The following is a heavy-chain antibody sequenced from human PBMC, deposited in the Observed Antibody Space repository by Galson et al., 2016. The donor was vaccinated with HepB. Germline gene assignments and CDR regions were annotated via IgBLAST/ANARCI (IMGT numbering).Heavy chain of an antibody. CDR1: GFSVTSDY. J-gene: IGHJ3*01. CDR2: MFSDGSE. Sequence: SLRLSCAASGFSVTSDYLAWVRQAPGKGLDCVSVMFSDGSEFYAGSVEGRFTISRDEAKNTVYLQMESLRADDTAVYYCARRPFGRGFDVWGQGTMVTVSS. V-gene: IGHV3-53*01. CDR3: ARRPFGRGFDV. D-gene: IGHD3-16*01.